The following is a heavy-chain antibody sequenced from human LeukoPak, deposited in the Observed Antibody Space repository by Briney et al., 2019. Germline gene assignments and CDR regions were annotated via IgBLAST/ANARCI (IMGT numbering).Heavy chain of an antibody. CDR1: GYSFTSYW. Sequence: GESLKISCKGSGYSFTSYWIGWVRQMPGKGLEWMGIIYPGDSDTRYSPSFQGQVTISADKSISTAYLQWSSLKASDTAMYYCARRQWFGGLFPDGADYWGQGTLVTVSS. CDR2: IYPGDSDT. D-gene: IGHD3-10*01. CDR3: ARRQWFGGLFPDGADY. V-gene: IGHV5-51*01. J-gene: IGHJ4*02.